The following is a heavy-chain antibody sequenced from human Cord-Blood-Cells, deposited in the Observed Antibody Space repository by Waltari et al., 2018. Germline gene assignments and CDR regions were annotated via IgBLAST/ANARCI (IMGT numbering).Heavy chain of an antibody. CDR1: GGTFSSYA. J-gene: IGHJ3*02. CDR2: IIPIYGTA. D-gene: IGHD1-7*01. CDR3: AIRRELHAFDI. Sequence: QVQLVQSGAEVKKPGSSVKVSCKASGGTFSSYALSWVRQAPGKGLEWMGGIIPIYGTANYAQKFQGRVTITADESTSTAYMELSSLRSEDTAVYYCAIRRELHAFDIWGQGTMVTVSS. V-gene: IGHV1-69*01.